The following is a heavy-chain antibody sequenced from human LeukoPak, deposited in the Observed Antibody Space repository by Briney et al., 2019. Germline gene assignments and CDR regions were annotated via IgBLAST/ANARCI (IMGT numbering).Heavy chain of an antibody. V-gene: IGHV3-30*03. J-gene: IGHJ6*02. CDR1: GFTFNKYG. Sequence: GGSLRLSCAASGFTFNKYGIHWVRQAPGKGLEWVAVISNDGRGKYYADSVKGRFTISRDNSKNTLYLQMESLRAEDTAVYYCARSNWPYDYYGMDVWGQGTTVTVSS. CDR2: ISNDGRGK. D-gene: IGHD1-20*01. CDR3: ARSNWPYDYYGMDV.